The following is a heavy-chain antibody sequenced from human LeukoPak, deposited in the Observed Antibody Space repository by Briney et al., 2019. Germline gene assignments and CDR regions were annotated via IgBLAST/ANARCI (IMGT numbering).Heavy chain of an antibody. CDR2: IYSGGST. D-gene: IGHD3-10*01. V-gene: IGHV3-53*01. Sequence: GGSLRLSCAASGFTVSSNYMSWVRQAPGKGLEWVSVIYSGGSTYYADSVKGRFTISRDNSKNTLYLQMNSLGAEDTAVYYCAREGGSGSYYNYYYGMDVWGQGTTVTVSS. CDR1: GFTVSSNY. J-gene: IGHJ6*02. CDR3: AREGGSGSYYNYYYGMDV.